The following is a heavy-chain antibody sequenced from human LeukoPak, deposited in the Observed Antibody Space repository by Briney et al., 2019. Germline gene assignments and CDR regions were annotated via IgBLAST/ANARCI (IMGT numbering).Heavy chain of an antibody. D-gene: IGHD1-26*01. CDR1: GFTFSDYY. J-gene: IGHJ4*02. CDR2: ISSSGSTI. Sequence: GGSLRLSCAASGFTFSDYYMSWIRQAPGKGLEWVSYISSSGSTIYYADSVKGRFTISRDNSKNTLYLQMNSLGAEDTAVYYCAKESLREGGDYFDYWGQGTLVTVSS. V-gene: IGHV3-11*01. CDR3: AKESLREGGDYFDY.